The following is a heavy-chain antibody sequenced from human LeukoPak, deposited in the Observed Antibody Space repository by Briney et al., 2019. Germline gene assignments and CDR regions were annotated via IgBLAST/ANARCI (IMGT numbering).Heavy chain of an antibody. CDR1: GFTFSSYA. J-gene: IGHJ4*02. Sequence: GGSLRLSCAASGFTFSSYALHWVRQAPGKGLEWVAVISYDGSNKYYADSVKSRFTISRDNSKNTLYLQMNSMRAEDTAVYYCARASNYDSSGYYYPLFDYWGQGTLVTVSS. V-gene: IGHV3-30*04. D-gene: IGHD3-22*01. CDR2: ISYDGSNK. CDR3: ARASNYDSSGYYYPLFDY.